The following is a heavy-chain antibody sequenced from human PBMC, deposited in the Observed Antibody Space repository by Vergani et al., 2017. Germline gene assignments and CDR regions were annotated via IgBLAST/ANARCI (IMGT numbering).Heavy chain of an antibody. J-gene: IGHJ3*02. CDR2: INHSGST. V-gene: IGHV4-34*01. CDR3: ARSGSRHQLLSRWAFDI. D-gene: IGHD2-2*01. Sequence: QVQLQQWGAGLLKPSETLSLTCAVYGGSFSGYYWSWIRQPPGKGLEWIGEINHSGSTNYNPSLKSRVTISVDTSKNQFSLKLSSVTAADTAVYYCARSGSRHQLLSRWAFDIWGQGTMVTVSS. CDR1: GGSFSGYY.